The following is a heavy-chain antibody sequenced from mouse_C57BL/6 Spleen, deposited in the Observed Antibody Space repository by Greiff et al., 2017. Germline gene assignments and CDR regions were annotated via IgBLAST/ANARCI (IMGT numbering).Heavy chain of an antibody. V-gene: IGHV1-26*01. D-gene: IGHD1-1*01. Sequence: VQLQQSGPELVKPGASVKISCKASGYTFTDYYMNWVKQSHGKSLEWIGDINPNNGGTSYNQKFKGKATLTVDKSSSTAYMELRSLTSEDSAVYYCARRGFITTVVAKGWYFDVWGTGTTVTVSS. CDR2: INPNNGGT. CDR3: ARRGFITTVVAKGWYFDV. CDR1: GYTFTDYY. J-gene: IGHJ1*03.